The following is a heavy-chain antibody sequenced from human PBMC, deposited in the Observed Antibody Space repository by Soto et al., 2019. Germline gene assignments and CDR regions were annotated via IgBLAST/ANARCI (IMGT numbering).Heavy chain of an antibody. D-gene: IGHD6-13*01. Sequence: LRLSCAASGFTFSSYAMSWVRQAPGKGLEWVSTISGSGGSTYYADSVKGRFTISRDNSKNTLYLQLNSLRAEDTAVYYCAKDRFGRQQLVIDYCGRGSLVTGSS. CDR2: ISGSGGST. CDR3: AKDRFGRQQLVIDY. V-gene: IGHV3-23*01. CDR1: GFTFSSYA. J-gene: IGHJ4*02.